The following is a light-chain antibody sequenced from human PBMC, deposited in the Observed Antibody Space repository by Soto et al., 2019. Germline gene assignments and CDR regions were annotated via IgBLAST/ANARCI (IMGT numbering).Light chain of an antibody. CDR2: KAS. J-gene: IGKJ5*01. V-gene: IGKV1-5*03. CDR3: QQSYSTPV. CDR1: QSVSDR. Sequence: DIQLTQSPSTLSASVGDRVTITCRASQSVSDRLAWYQQKPGKAPKLLIYKASTLEGGVPLRFSGSGSGTEFTLTISGLQPDDFATYYCQQSYSTPVFGQGTRLDIK.